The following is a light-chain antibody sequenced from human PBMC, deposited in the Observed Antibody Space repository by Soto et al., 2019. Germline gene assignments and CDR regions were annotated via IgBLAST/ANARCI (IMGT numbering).Light chain of an antibody. CDR2: AAS. V-gene: IGKV1-12*01. CDR1: QDSSNW. CDR3: QQTKSYPLA. Sequence: DIQMTQSPSSVSASVGDRVTITCRACQDSSNWLAWYQQRPWQAPNLLIYAASSLQTGVPSRFSGGGFGTDFTLTISSLQPDDFATYYCQQTKSYPLAFGGGTKVEIK. J-gene: IGKJ4*01.